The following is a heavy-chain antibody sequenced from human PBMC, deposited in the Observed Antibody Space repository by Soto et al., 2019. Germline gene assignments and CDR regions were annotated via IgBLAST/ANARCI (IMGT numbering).Heavy chain of an antibody. CDR3: AKDLGAARPGYYYYYGMDV. CDR2: ISGSGGST. V-gene: IGHV3-23*01. J-gene: IGHJ6*02. CDR1: GFTFSSYA. Sequence: PGGSLRLSCAASGFTFSSYARSWVRQAPGKGLEWVSAISGSGGSTYYADSVKGRFTISRDNSKNTLYLQMNSLRAEDTAVYYCAKDLGAARPGYYYYYGMDVWGQGTTVTVSS. D-gene: IGHD6-6*01.